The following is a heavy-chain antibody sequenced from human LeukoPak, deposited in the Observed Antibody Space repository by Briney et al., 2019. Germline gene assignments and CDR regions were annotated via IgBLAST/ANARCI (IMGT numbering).Heavy chain of an antibody. D-gene: IGHD4-11*01. CDR2: ILTSGMI. CDR1: GGSINSEDFY. J-gene: IGHJ3*02. CDR3: ARGPNNAGNYRAFDI. Sequence: PSETLSLTCNVSGGSINSEDFYWSWIRQPAGKGLEWIGHILTSGMINYNPSLKSRVTISADTSKSQFFLRLTSVTAADTAMFYCARGPNNAGNYRAFDIWGQGTMVTVSS. V-gene: IGHV4-61*09.